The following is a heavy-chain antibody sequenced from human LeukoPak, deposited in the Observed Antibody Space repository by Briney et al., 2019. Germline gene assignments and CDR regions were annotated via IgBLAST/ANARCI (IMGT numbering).Heavy chain of an antibody. V-gene: IGHV4-61*01. CDR1: GASITTTNFW. CDR3: ARYGLVEFRNAFQY. J-gene: IGHJ1*01. D-gene: IGHD6-6*01. CDR2: IHDRGSD. Sequence: PSETLSLTCSVSGASITTTNFWWTWIRQSPGRGLEWIGYIHDRGSDKYNPALERRATLSVDTSKNQFSLKLSSVTAADTAVYYCARYGLVEFRNAFQYWGQGILVSVSS.